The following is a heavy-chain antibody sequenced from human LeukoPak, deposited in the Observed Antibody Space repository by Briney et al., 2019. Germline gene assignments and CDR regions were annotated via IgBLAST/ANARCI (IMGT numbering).Heavy chain of an antibody. CDR3: ARSLSGHPY. CDR2: ISGDSSYI. Sequence: GGSLRLSCAASGFTFSPFGMNWVRQAPGKGLELVSYISGDSSYIYYADSLKGRFTVSRDNAKNSLYLHMNSLRAEDTAIYYCARSLSGHPYWGQGTLVTVSS. V-gene: IGHV3-21*05. J-gene: IGHJ4*02. CDR1: GFTFSPFG. D-gene: IGHD5-12*01.